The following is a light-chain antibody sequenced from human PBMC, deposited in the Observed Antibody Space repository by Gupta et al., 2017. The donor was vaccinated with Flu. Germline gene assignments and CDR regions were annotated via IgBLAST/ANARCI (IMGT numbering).Light chain of an antibody. CDR1: SSNIGSNY. CDR3: AAWDDSLSGWV. J-gene: IGLJ3*02. Sequence: ISCSGSSSNIGSNYVYWYQQLPGTAPKLLIYRNNQRPSGVPDRFSGSKSGTSASLAISGLRSEDEADYYCAAWDDSLSGWVFGGGTKLTVL. V-gene: IGLV1-47*01. CDR2: RNN.